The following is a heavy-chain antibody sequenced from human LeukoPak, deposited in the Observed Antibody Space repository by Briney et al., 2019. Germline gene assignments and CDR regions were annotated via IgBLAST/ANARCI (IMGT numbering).Heavy chain of an antibody. CDR1: GFTFGTYA. Sequence: GGFLRLSCAASGFTFGTYAMSWVRQAPGKGLEWVSAISSSGGNTYYADSVKGRFTISRDNSKNTLYLQINSLRAEDTALYYCAKDRIPTSGWESDYWGQGTLVTVSS. CDR3: AKDRIPTSGWESDY. V-gene: IGHV3-23*01. D-gene: IGHD3-22*01. J-gene: IGHJ4*02. CDR2: ISSSGGNT.